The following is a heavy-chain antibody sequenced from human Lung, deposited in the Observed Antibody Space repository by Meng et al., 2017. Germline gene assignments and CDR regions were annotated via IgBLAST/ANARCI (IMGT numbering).Heavy chain of an antibody. Sequence: QVQLLQSGDEVKKPGASVKVSCKASGYTFTSYGISWVRQAPGQGLEWMGWISGYNGNTNYAQKFQGRVTMTTDTSTSTAYMELRSLRSDETAVYYCARDRYCSTTSCTGWFDPWGQGTLVTVSS. CDR1: GYTFTSYG. J-gene: IGHJ5*02. V-gene: IGHV1-18*01. CDR3: ARDRYCSTTSCTGWFDP. D-gene: IGHD2-2*01. CDR2: ISGYNGNT.